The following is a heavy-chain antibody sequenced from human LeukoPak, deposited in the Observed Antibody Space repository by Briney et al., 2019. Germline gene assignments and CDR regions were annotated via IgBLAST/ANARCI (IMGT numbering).Heavy chain of an antibody. Sequence: PSETLSLTCAVSGYSISSGYHWGWIRQPPGKGLEWIGSIYHSGSTYYNPSLKSRVTISVDTSKNQFSLKLSSVTAADTAVYYCARVSSVTMIVVVIRHYYYYYYMDVWGKGTTVTVSS. J-gene: IGHJ6*03. CDR2: IYHSGST. CDR3: ARVSSVTMIVVVIRHYYYYYYMDV. CDR1: GYSISSGYH. D-gene: IGHD3-22*01. V-gene: IGHV4-38-2*01.